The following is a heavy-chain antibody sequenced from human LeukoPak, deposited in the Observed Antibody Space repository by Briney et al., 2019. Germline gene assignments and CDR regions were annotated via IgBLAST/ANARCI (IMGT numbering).Heavy chain of an antibody. Sequence: GGSLRLSCAASGFTFSNYAMSWVRQAPGKGPERVSAISGSGGSTYYADSVRGRFTISRDNSKNTLYLQMNSLRAEDTAVYYCAKDLSNYDFWSGYPWWGQGTLVTVSS. J-gene: IGHJ4*02. D-gene: IGHD3-3*01. CDR2: ISGSGGST. CDR3: AKDLSNYDFWSGYPW. V-gene: IGHV3-23*01. CDR1: GFTFSNYA.